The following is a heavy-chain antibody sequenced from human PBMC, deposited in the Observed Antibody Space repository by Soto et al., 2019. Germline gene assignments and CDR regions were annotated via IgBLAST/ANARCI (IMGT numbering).Heavy chain of an antibody. V-gene: IGHV5-10-1*01. Sequence: XESLKISCKGCGCSVTSYWISWARQMPGKGLEWMGRIDPSDSYTNYSPSFQGHVTISADKSINTAYLQWSSLKASDTAMYYCARHGPEGGSSADYYYYGMDVWGQGPTVTVSS. D-gene: IGHD6-6*01. CDR2: IDPSDSYT. J-gene: IGHJ6*02. CDR3: ARHGPEGGSSADYYYYGMDV. CDR1: GCSVTSYW.